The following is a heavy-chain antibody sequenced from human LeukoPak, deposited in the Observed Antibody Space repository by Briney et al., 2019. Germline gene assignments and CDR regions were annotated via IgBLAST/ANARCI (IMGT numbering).Heavy chain of an antibody. J-gene: IGHJ4*02. Sequence: SETLSLTCAVYGGSFSGYYWSWIRQPPEKGLEWIGEINHSGSTNYNPSLKSRVTISVDTSKNQFSLKLSSVIAADTAVYYCARVAGVSDYWGQGTLVTVSS. CDR2: INHSGST. V-gene: IGHV4-34*01. CDR1: GGSFSGYY. CDR3: ARVAGVSDY. D-gene: IGHD3-10*01.